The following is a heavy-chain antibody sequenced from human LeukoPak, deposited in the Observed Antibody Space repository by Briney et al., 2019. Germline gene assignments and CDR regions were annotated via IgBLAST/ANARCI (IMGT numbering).Heavy chain of an antibody. D-gene: IGHD5-18*01. CDR3: AGGYSYARRVDY. CDR2: IYYSGST. CDR1: GGSISSYY. V-gene: IGHV4-59*01. J-gene: IGHJ4*02. Sequence: SETLSLTCTVSGGSISSYYWSWIRQPPGKGLEWIGYIYYSGSTNYNPSLKSRVTISVDTSKNQFSLKLSSVTAADTAVYYCAGGYSYARRVDYWGQGTLVTVSS.